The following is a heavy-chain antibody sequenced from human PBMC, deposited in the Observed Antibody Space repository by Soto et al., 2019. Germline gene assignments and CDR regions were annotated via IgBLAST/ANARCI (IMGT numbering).Heavy chain of an antibody. V-gene: IGHV3-48*03. CDR2: ISRSGSII. Sequence: EVQLVESGGGLVQPGGSLRLSCAASGFTFSSYEMNWVRQAPGGGLEWVSYISRSGSIIFYADSVKGRFTTSRDNAKNSLYLQMNSLRAEDTAVYYCARDTTHYYGMDVWGQGTTVTVS. J-gene: IGHJ6*02. D-gene: IGHD1-26*01. CDR1: GFTFSSYE. CDR3: ARDTTHYYGMDV.